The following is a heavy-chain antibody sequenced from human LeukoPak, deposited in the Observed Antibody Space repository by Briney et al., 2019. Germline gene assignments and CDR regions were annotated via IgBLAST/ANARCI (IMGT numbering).Heavy chain of an antibody. V-gene: IGHV1-2*02. J-gene: IGHJ4*02. Sequence: ASVKVSCKASGYSFTAFYIHWVRQAPGQGLEWMGWIHPRSGETNYAYKFRGRVTMARDTSISTAYMDLGSLGSDDTAVYYCARDGEYGTGSYYRGCFDYWGQGILVTVSS. D-gene: IGHD3-10*01. CDR1: GYSFTAFY. CDR3: ARDGEYGTGSYYRGCFDY. CDR2: IHPRSGET.